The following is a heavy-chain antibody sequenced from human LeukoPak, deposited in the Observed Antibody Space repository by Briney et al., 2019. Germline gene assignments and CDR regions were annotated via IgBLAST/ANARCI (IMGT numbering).Heavy chain of an antibody. CDR2: IYYSGST. Sequence: SETLSLTCTVSGGSISSHYWSWIRQPPGKGLEWIGYIYYSGSTNYNPSLKSRVTISVGTSKNQFSLKLSSVTAADTAVYYCARVLYYYDSSGYYWYFDLWGRGTLVTVSS. CDR1: GGSISSHY. J-gene: IGHJ2*01. D-gene: IGHD3-22*01. CDR3: ARVLYYYDSSGYYWYFDL. V-gene: IGHV4-59*11.